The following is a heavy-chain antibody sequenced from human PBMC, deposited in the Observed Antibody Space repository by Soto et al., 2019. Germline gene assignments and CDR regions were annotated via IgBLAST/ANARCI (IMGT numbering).Heavy chain of an antibody. D-gene: IGHD3-22*01. CDR1: GFTFSSYA. J-gene: IGHJ6*02. CDR3: ARARTLRNSSGYVYYYYGMDV. Sequence: GGSLRLSCAASGFTFSSYAMHWVRQAPGKGLEWVAVISYDGSNKYYADSVKGRFTISRDNSKNTLYLRMNSLRAEDMAVYYCARARTLRNSSGYVYYYYGMDVWGQGTTVTVSS. V-gene: IGHV3-30-3*01. CDR2: ISYDGSNK.